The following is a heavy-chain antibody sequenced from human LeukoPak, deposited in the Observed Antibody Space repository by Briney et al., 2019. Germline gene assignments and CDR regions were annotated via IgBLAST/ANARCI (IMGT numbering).Heavy chain of an antibody. V-gene: IGHV4-38-2*02. J-gene: IGHJ1*01. CDR3: ARLAPPGVEDYYDSSGWEFGH. D-gene: IGHD3-22*01. CDR1: DYSISSGYN. CDR2: IHRSGLT. Sequence: SETLSLTCSVSDYSISSGYNWGWIRQPPGKGLEWIGNIHRSGLTYYNPSLKSRVTISVDTSKNQFSLKLSSVTAADTAVYYCARLAPPGVEDYYDSSGWEFGHWGQGTLVTVSS.